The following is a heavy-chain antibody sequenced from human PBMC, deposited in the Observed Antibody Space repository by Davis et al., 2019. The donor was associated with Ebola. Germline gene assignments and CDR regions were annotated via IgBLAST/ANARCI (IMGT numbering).Heavy chain of an antibody. J-gene: IGHJ6*02. CDR3: ARGRRLWFGELFNYGMDV. D-gene: IGHD3-10*01. V-gene: IGHV4-34*01. CDR2: INHSGST. Sequence: MPSETLSLTCAVYGGSFSGYYWSWIRQPPGKGLEWIGEINHSGSTNYNPSLKSRVTILVDTSKNQFSLKLSSVTAADTAVYYCARGRRLWFGELFNYGMDVWGQGTTVTVSS. CDR1: GGSFSGYY.